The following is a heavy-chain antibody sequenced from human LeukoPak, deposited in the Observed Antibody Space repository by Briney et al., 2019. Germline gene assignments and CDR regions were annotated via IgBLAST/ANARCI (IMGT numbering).Heavy chain of an antibody. CDR1: GFTFSSYA. CDR2: ISYDGSNK. J-gene: IGHJ3*02. Sequence: GGSLRLSCAASGFTFSSYAMHWVRQAPGKGLEWVAVISYDGSNKYYADSVKGRFTISRDNSKNTLYLQMNSLRAEGTAVYYCAREWELLGAFDIWGQGTMVTVSS. V-gene: IGHV3-30*04. CDR3: AREWELLGAFDI. D-gene: IGHD1-26*01.